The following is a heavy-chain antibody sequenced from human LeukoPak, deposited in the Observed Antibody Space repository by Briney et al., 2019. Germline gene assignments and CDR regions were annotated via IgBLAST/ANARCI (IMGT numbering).Heavy chain of an antibody. CDR2: IYYSGST. J-gene: IGHJ3*02. Sequence: PSETLSLTCTVSGGSISSSSYYWGWIRQPPGKGLEWIGSIYYSGSTYYNPSLKSRVTISVDTSKNQFSLKLSSVTAADTAVYYCAREPGLKQLVHRTRVHAFDIWGQGTMVTVSS. CDR1: GGSISSSSYY. CDR3: AREPGLKQLVHRTRVHAFDI. D-gene: IGHD6-13*01. V-gene: IGHV4-39*07.